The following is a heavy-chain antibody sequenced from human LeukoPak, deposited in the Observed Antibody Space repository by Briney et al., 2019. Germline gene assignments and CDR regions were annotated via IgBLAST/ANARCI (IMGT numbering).Heavy chain of an antibody. J-gene: IGHJ6*02. CDR3: ARVEDSSSWYLLGYYYYGMDV. V-gene: IGHV3-74*01. CDR1: GFTFSSYW. D-gene: IGHD6-13*01. CDR2: INSDGSST. Sequence: PGGSLRLSCAASGFTFSSYWMHWVRQAPGKGLVWVSRINSDGSSTSYADSVKGRFTISRDNAKNTLYLKMNSLRAEDTAVYYCARVEDSSSWYLLGYYYYGMDVWGQGTTVTVSS.